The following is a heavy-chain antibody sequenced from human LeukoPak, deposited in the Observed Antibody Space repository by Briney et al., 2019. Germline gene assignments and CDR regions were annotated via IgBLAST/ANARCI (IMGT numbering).Heavy chain of an antibody. CDR1: GYTFTSYA. J-gene: IGHJ4*02. V-gene: IGHV1-3*01. Sequence: ASVKVSCKASGYTFTSYALHWVRQAPGQRLEWMGWIHAGNGGTRYSEMLQGRATITRDTSADTAYIDLNSLTSEDTGVYYCARDGVVADRSGWYDYWGQGTMVTVSS. CDR3: ARDGVVADRSGWYDY. CDR2: IHAGNGGT. D-gene: IGHD6-19*01.